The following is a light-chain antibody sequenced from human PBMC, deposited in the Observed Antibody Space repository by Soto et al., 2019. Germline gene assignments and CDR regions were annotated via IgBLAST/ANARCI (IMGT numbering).Light chain of an antibody. V-gene: IGKV3-20*01. CDR2: GAS. CDR3: QQYGTSQII. CDR1: QSVSNNY. J-gene: IGKJ1*01. Sequence: EIVLTQSPGTLSLSSGESATLSRRASQSVSNNYLAWYQQKPGQAPRXXIYGASNRETGIPDMFSGSGSGTECTLPISRLEPEDFEVVYCQQYGTSQIIFGQGTKV.